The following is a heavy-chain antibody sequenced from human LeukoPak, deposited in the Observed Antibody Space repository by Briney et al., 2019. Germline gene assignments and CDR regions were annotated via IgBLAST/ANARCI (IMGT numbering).Heavy chain of an antibody. CDR3: ARVGIAVAGTPPYYYYYMDV. D-gene: IGHD6-19*01. CDR2: ISAYNGNT. Sequence: ASVKVSCKASGYTLTSYGISWVRQAPGQGLEWMGWISAYNGNTNYAQKLQGRVTMTTDTSTSTAYMELRSLRSDDTAVYYCARVGIAVAGTPPYYYYYMDVWGKGTTVTVSS. J-gene: IGHJ6*03. CDR1: GYTLTSYG. V-gene: IGHV1-18*01.